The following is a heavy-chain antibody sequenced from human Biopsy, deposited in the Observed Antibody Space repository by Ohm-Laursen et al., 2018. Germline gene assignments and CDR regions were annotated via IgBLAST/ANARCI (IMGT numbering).Heavy chain of an antibody. V-gene: IGHV3-66*01. J-gene: IGHJ4*02. D-gene: IGHD3-16*01. Sequence: SLRPSCAASEFNVDRNHMNWVRQAPGKGLEWVSMIHGSGRTDYADSVKGRFTVSRDNSKDTVYLQMNALRVDDTAMYYCAGAGGHSFWGQGAPVTASS. CDR2: IHGSGRT. CDR1: EFNVDRNH. CDR3: AGAGGHSF.